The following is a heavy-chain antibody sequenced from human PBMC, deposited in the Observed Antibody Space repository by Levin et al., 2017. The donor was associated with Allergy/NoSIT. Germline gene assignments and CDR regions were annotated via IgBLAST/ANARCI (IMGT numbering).Heavy chain of an antibody. Sequence: GGSLRLSCAASGFTFSGSAMHWVRQASGKGLEWVGRIRSKANSYATAYAASVKGRFTISRDDSKNTAYLQMNSLKTEDTAVYYCTRGQYYYGSGSWGQGTLVTVSS. J-gene: IGHJ4*02. V-gene: IGHV3-73*01. CDR3: TRGQYYYGSGS. D-gene: IGHD3-10*01. CDR2: IRSKANSYAT. CDR1: GFTFSGSA.